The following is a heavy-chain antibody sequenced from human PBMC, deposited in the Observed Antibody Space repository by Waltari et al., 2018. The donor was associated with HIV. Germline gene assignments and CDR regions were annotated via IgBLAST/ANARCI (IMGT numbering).Heavy chain of an antibody. CDR1: GFTFNRYD. D-gene: IGHD3-10*01. Sequence: SGFTFNRYDIHWVRQAPGKGLEWVAVTSSDDTNKFYADSVKGRFTIAGDNSKNILYLEMNDLRPDDTAVYYCAGENHYFGSGALNYWGQGTLVTVSS. CDR2: TSSDDTNK. CDR3: AGENHYFGSGALNY. V-gene: IGHV3-30-3*01. J-gene: IGHJ4*02.